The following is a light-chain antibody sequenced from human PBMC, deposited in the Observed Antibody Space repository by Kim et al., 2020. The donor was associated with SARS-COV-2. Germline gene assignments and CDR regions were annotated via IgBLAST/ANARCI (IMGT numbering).Light chain of an antibody. J-gene: IGLJ3*02. CDR1: SSNIGSNY. CDR3: AAWDDSLSALV. V-gene: IGLV1-47*01. Sequence: GQRVTISCSGSSSNIGSNYVYWYQQLPASAPKLLIYTNNHRPSGVPDRFSGSKSGASASLAISGLRSEDEAGYYCAAWDDSLSALVFGGGTQLTVL. CDR2: TNN.